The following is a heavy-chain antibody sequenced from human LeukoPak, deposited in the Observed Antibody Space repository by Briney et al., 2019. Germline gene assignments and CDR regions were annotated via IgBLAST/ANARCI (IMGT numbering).Heavy chain of an antibody. V-gene: IGHV3-9*01. CDR1: GFTFDDYA. J-gene: IGHJ4*02. D-gene: IGHD6-13*01. Sequence: PGGSLRLSCAASGFTFDDYAMHWVRQAPGKGLEWVSGISWNSGSIGYADSVKGRFTISRDNAKNSLYLQMNSLRAEDTALYYCAEDIGESPSLAGIDYWGQGTLVTVSS. CDR3: AEDIGESPSLAGIDY. CDR2: ISWNSGSI.